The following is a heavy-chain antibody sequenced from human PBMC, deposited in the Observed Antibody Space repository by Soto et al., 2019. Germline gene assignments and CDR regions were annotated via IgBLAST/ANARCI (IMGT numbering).Heavy chain of an antibody. CDR1: GFTFSSYW. D-gene: IGHD2-21*02. CDR3: AREGHLWCGGACYYYYGMDV. J-gene: IGHJ6*02. CDR2: IKQDGSEK. Sequence: GGSLRLSCAASGFTFSSYWMSWVRQAPGKGLEWVANIKQDGSEKYYVDSVKGRFTISRDNAKNSLYLQMNSLRAEDTAVYYCAREGHLWCGGACYYYYGMDVWGQGTTVTVSS. V-gene: IGHV3-7*01.